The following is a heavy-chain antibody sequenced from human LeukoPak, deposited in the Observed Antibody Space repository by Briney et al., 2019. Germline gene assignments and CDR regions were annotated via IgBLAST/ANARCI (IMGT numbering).Heavy chain of an antibody. CDR2: AYYRSKWYY. CDR3: AKQVGATPYFDF. J-gene: IGHJ4*02. Sequence: SQTLSLTCAISGESVSSDSAAWNRIRQSPSRGLEWLGRAYYRSKWYYDYAVSVKSRITIDPDTSKNHFSLQLNSVTPEDTAGYYCAKQVGATPYFDFWGQGTLVIVSS. CDR1: GESVSSDSAA. V-gene: IGHV6-1*01. D-gene: IGHD1-26*01.